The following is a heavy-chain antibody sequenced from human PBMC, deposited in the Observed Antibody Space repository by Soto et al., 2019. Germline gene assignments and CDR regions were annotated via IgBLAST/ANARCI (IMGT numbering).Heavy chain of an antibody. CDR3: ARSRATMVRGVIIPYYYYGMDV. Sequence: GESLKISCKGSGYSFTSYWIGWVRQMPGKGLEWMGIIYPGDSDTRYSPSFQGQVTISADKSISTAYLQWSSLKASDTAMYYCARSRATMVRGVIIPYYYYGMDVWGQGTTVTVSS. V-gene: IGHV5-51*01. D-gene: IGHD3-10*01. CDR2: IYPGDSDT. CDR1: GYSFTSYW. J-gene: IGHJ6*02.